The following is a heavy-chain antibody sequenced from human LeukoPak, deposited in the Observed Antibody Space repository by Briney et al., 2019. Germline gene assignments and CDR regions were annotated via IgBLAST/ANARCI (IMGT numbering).Heavy chain of an antibody. D-gene: IGHD6-13*01. CDR2: INHSGST. V-gene: IGHV4-34*01. Sequence: PSETLSLTCAVYGGSFSGYYWSWIRQPPGKGLEGIGEINHSGSTNYNPSLKSRVTISVDTSKNQFSLKLSSVTAADTAVYYCARRGSRIAAAPDYWGQGTLVTVSS. J-gene: IGHJ4*02. CDR1: GGSFSGYY. CDR3: ARRGSRIAAAPDY.